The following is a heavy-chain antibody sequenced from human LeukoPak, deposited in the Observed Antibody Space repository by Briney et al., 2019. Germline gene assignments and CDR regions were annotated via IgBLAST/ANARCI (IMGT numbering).Heavy chain of an antibody. CDR1: GFTFNSYG. D-gene: IGHD1-1*01. CDR2: ISGSRT. CDR3: SKDLRIGTLGYFDY. V-gene: IGHV3-23*01. Sequence: GGSLRLSCAASGFTFNSYGMSWVRQAPGKGLEWVSSISGSRTYYADSVKGRFTISRDNSKNTLYLQMSSLRAEDTAVYYCSKDLRIGTLGYFDYWGQGTLVSVSS. J-gene: IGHJ4*02.